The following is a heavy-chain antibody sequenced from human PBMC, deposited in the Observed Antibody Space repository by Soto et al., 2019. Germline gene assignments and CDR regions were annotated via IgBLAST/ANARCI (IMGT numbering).Heavy chain of an antibody. CDR2: IYYSGST. D-gene: IGHD2-21*02. CDR1: GGSISSDY. Sequence: PSETLSLTCTVSGGSISSDYWSWIRQPPGKGLEWIGYIYYSGSTYYNPSLKSRVTISVDTSKNQFSLKLSSVTAADTAVYYCARAMVVTQNWFDPWGQGTLVTVSS. CDR3: ARAMVVTQNWFDP. J-gene: IGHJ5*02. V-gene: IGHV4-30-4*01.